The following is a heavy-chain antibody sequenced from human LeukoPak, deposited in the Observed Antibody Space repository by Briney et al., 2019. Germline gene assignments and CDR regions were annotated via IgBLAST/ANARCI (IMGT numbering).Heavy chain of an antibody. CDR3: ATDLTLPPYNWFDP. CDR1: GGSISSPY. CDR2: IHSSGTT. Sequence: SETLSLTCTVSGGSISSPYWSWIRQPAGKGLEWIGLIHSSGTTNYNPSLKSRVTMSVDTSKNQFSLKLSSVTAADTAVYYCATDLTLPPYNWFDPWGQGTLVTVSS. V-gene: IGHV4-4*07. J-gene: IGHJ5*02.